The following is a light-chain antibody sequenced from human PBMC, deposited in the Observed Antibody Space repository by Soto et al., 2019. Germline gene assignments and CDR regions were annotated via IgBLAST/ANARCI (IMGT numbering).Light chain of an antibody. J-gene: IGKJ5*01. CDR3: QQSHTTPYT. Sequence: DIQMTQSPSSLSASVGDRVAITFRASQSINIYLNWYQQRPGIAPKLLIYAASNLQSGVPSRFSGDGVGTHFTLTISGLQPDDVATYHCQQSHTTPYTFGQGTRLEIK. V-gene: IGKV1-39*01. CDR1: QSINIY. CDR2: AAS.